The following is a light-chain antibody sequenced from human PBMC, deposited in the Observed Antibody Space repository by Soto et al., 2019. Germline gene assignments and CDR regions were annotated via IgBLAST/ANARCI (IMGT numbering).Light chain of an antibody. CDR1: SSDVGGYNY. CDR2: EVS. J-gene: IGLJ1*01. Sequence: SALTQPASVSGSPGQSITISCTGTSSDVGGYNYVSWYQQHPGKAPKLMIYEVSNRPSGVSNRFSGSKSGNTASLTISGLQAEDEADYYCSSYTITDTYVFGSGTKVTVL. CDR3: SSYTITDTYV. V-gene: IGLV2-14*01.